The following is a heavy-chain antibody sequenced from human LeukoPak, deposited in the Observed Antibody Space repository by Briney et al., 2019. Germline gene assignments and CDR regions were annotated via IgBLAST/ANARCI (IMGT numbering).Heavy chain of an antibody. J-gene: IGHJ6*03. CDR1: GVSFSGYY. CDR3: ARGRGTIFGVVIAYMDV. Sequence: SETLSLTCAVYGVSFSGYYWSWIRQPPGKGLEWIGEINHSGSTNYNPSLKSRVTISVDTSKNQFSLKLSSVTAADTAVYYCARGRGTIFGVVIAYMDVWGKGTTVTVSS. V-gene: IGHV4-34*01. CDR2: INHSGST. D-gene: IGHD3-3*01.